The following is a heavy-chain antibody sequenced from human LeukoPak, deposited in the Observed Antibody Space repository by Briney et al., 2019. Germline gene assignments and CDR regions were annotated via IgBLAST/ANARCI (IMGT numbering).Heavy chain of an antibody. V-gene: IGHV5-51*01. D-gene: IGHD3-3*01. CDR1: GYSFTSYW. Sequence: LGESLKISCKGSGYSFTSYWIGWVRQMPGKGLEWMGIIYPGDSDTRYSPSFQGQVTISADKSISTAYLQWSSLKASGTAMYYCARRPYYDFWSGYYQYWGQGTLATVSS. J-gene: IGHJ4*02. CDR3: ARRPYYDFWSGYYQY. CDR2: IYPGDSDT.